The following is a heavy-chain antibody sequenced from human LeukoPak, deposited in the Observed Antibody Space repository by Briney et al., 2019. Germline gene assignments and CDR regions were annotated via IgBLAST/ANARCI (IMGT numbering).Heavy chain of an antibody. D-gene: IGHD2-2*01. CDR2: ISNSGFST. Sequence: GGSLRLSCAASGFTFSSYAMSWVRQAPGKGLEWVSAISNSGFSTYYADSVKGRFTISRDNSKNTLYLQMNSLRAEDTAVYYCLSYCSSTSCYGSNWFDPWGQGTLVTVSS. CDR3: LSYCSSTSCYGSNWFDP. CDR1: GFTFSSYA. V-gene: IGHV3-23*01. J-gene: IGHJ5*02.